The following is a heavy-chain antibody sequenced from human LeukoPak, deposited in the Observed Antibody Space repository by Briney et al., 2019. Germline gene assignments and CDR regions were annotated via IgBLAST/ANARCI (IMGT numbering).Heavy chain of an antibody. D-gene: IGHD1-26*01. J-gene: IGHJ4*02. CDR3: ARRENSGSLDY. CDR2: ISYDGSNK. CDR1: GFTFSSYA. V-gene: IGHV3-30-3*01. Sequence: PGGSLRLSCAASGFTFSSYAMHWVRQAPGKGLEWVAVISYDGSNKYYADSVKGRFTISRDNSKNTLYLQMNSLRAEDTAVYYCARRENSGSLDYWGQGTLVTVSS.